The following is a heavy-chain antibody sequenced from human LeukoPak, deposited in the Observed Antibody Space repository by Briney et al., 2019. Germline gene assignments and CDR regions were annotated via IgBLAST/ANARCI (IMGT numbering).Heavy chain of an antibody. V-gene: IGHV3-23*01. CDR2: ISGSGGST. Sequence: GGSLRLSCAASGFTFSSYAMSWVRQAPGKGLEWVSAISGSGGSTYYADSVKGRFTISRDNSKNTLYLQMNCLRAEDTAVYYCANAPYVDTAMVTGFDHWGQGTLVTVSA. D-gene: IGHD5-18*01. CDR3: ANAPYVDTAMVTGFDH. J-gene: IGHJ4*02. CDR1: GFTFSSYA.